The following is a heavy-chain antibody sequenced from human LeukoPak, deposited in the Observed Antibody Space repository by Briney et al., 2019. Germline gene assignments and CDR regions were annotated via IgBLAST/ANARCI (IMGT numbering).Heavy chain of an antibody. CDR2: IIPIFGTA. V-gene: IGHV1-69*05. CDR1: GGTFSSYA. D-gene: IGHD6-13*01. CDR3: ARASYSSSWHYYYYYMDV. J-gene: IGHJ6*03. Sequence: XVSCKASGGTFSSYAISWVRQAPGQGLEWMGGIIPIFGTANYAQKFQGRVTITTDESTSTAYMELSSLRSEDTAVYYCARASYSSSWHYYYYYMDVWGKGTTVTVSS.